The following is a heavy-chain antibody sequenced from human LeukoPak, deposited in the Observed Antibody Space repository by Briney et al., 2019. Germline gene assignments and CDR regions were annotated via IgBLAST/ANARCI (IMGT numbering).Heavy chain of an antibody. CDR3: AREGVVVAASAGFDY. Sequence: PSQTLSLTCTVSGASVNSGNYYWTWIRQPAGKRLEWIGRIYTSGSTNYNPSLKSRATISIDASKNQFSLRLSSVTAADTAVYYCAREGVVVAASAGFDYWGQGTLVTVSS. J-gene: IGHJ4*02. CDR1: GASVNSGNYY. D-gene: IGHD2-15*01. CDR2: IYTSGST. V-gene: IGHV4-61*02.